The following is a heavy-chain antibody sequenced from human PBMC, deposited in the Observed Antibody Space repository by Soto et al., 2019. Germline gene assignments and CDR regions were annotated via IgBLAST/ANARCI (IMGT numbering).Heavy chain of an antibody. CDR2: IYSGGST. J-gene: IGHJ3*02. CDR3: ARDQGDSSGYHDAFDI. CDR1: GFTVSSNY. D-gene: IGHD3-22*01. V-gene: IGHV3-53*01. Sequence: GGSLRLSCAASGFTVSSNYMSWVRQAPGKGLEWVSVIYSGGSTYYADSVKGRFTISRDNSKNTLYLQMNSLRAEDTAVYYCARDQGDSSGYHDAFDIWGQGTMITVSS.